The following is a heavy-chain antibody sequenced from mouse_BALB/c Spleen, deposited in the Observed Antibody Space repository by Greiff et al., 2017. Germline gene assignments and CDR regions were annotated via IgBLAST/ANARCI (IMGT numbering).Heavy chain of an antibody. J-gene: IGHJ2*01. V-gene: IGHV5-6-4*01. CDR3: TRDNGGNLDY. CDR1: GFTFSSYT. D-gene: IGHD2-1*01. CDR2: ISSGGSYT. Sequence: EVKLMESGGSLVKPGGSLKLSCAASGFTFSSYTMSWVRQTPEKRLEWVATISSGGSYTYYPDSVKGRFTISRDNAKNTLYLQMSSLKSEDTAMYYCTRDNGGNLDYWGQGTTLTVSS.